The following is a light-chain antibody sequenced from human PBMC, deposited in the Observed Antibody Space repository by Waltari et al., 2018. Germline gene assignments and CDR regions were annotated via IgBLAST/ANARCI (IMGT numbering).Light chain of an antibody. CDR1: QGVSTS. CDR2: DAS. CDR3: QRSNRPPFT. J-gene: IGKJ2*01. Sequence: EIVLTQSPATLSLSPGERATLSCRASQGVSTSLAWYQQKPGQAPRLLIYDASNRASGIPARVSGSGSGTDFTLTINSLEPEDFAVYYCQRSNRPPFTFGQGTKVEIK. V-gene: IGKV3-11*01.